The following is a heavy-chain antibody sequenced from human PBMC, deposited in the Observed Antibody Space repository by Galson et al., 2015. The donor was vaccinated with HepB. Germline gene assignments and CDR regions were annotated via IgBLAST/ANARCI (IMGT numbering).Heavy chain of an antibody. J-gene: IGHJ4*02. CDR3: GRVGGEVSNNWQPGDY. Sequence: SVKVSCKASGYTFTSYYMYWVRQAPGQGLEWMGIINPSGASTTNAQKFQGRVTLTRDTSTSTVYMELSNLKPEDTAVYYCGRVGGEVSNNWQPGDYWGQGTLVTVSS. CDR2: INPSGAST. D-gene: IGHD1-20*01. V-gene: IGHV1-46*03. CDR1: GYTFTSYY.